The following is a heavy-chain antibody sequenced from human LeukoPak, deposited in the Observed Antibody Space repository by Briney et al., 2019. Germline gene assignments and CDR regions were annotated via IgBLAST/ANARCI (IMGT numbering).Heavy chain of an antibody. D-gene: IGHD3-3*01. Sequence: SETLSLTCTVSGGSISSYYWSWIRQPPGKGMEWVGYIYYSGSTNYNPSLKSRVTISVDTSKNQFSLKLSSVTAADTAVYYCARSYYDFWSGYCFDYWGQGTLVTVSS. CDR2: IYYSGST. J-gene: IGHJ4*02. CDR1: GGSISSYY. CDR3: ARSYYDFWSGYCFDY. V-gene: IGHV4-59*01.